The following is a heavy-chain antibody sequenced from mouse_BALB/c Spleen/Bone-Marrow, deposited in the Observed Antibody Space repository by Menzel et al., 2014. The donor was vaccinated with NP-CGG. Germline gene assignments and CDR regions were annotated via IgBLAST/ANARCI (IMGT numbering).Heavy chain of an antibody. CDR2: ILPGSGSI. CDR1: GYTFSSYW. V-gene: IGHV1-9*01. J-gene: IGHJ4*01. Sequence: QVQLKQSGAELMKPGASVKISCKATGYTFSSYWIDWVKQRPGHGLEWIGEILPGSGSIKYNEKFKGKATFTADTSSNTAYMQLSSLTSEDSAVYYCASRYDTMDYWGQGTSVTVSS. CDR3: ASRYDTMDY.